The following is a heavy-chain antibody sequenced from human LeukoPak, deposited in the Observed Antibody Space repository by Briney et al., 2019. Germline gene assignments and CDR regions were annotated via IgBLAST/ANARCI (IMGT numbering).Heavy chain of an antibody. V-gene: IGHV3-7*03. CDR1: GFTFSIHW. CDR3: AKELDTMFFDY. CDR2: IKPDGNDK. J-gene: IGHJ4*02. Sequence: GGSLRLSCVASGFTFSIHWMTWVRQAPGKGLEWVATIKPDGNDKFFVDSVRGRFTISRDSGKNSVYLQMNSLTTDDTAFYFCAKELDTMFFDYWGQGALVTVSS. D-gene: IGHD3-10*02.